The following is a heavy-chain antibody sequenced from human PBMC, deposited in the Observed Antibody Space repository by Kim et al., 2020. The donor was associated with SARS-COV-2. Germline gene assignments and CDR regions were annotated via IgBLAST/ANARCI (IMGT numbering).Heavy chain of an antibody. CDR3: ARGREERQLWLFGVRRPVYYFDY. Sequence: SETLSLTCAVYGGSFSGYYWSWIRQPPGKGLEWIGEINHSGSTNYNPSLKSRVTISVDTSKNQFSLKLSSVTAADTAVYYCARGREERQLWLFGVRRPVYYFDYWGQETLVTLSS. D-gene: IGHD5-18*01. V-gene: IGHV4-34*01. CDR2: INHSGST. J-gene: IGHJ4*02. CDR1: GGSFSGYY.